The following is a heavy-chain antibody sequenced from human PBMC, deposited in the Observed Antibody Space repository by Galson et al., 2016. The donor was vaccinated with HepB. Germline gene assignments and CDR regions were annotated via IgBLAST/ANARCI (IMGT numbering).Heavy chain of an antibody. J-gene: IGHJ4*02. Sequence: VKVSCKASGYTFTNYPMNWVRQAPGQGLEWMGWIDTDTGNPMYAQGFTGRFVFSLDTSVSTAYLQISSLNTEDTAVYYCVRLAYCGGDCLAYFDYWGQGTPVTVSS. CDR1: GYTFTNYP. V-gene: IGHV7-4-1*02. CDR3: VRLAYCGGDCLAYFDY. CDR2: IDTDTGNP. D-gene: IGHD2-21*02.